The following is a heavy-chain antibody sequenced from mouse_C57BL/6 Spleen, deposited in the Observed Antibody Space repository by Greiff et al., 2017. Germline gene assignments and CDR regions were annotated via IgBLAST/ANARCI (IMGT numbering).Heavy chain of an antibody. CDR1: GFTFSDYG. J-gene: IGHJ2*01. CDR3: ARERGYDYDEYYFDY. CDR2: ISSGSSTI. Sequence: EVKLMESGGGLVKPGGSLKLSCAASGFTFSDYGMHWVRQAPEKGLEWVAYISSGSSTIYYADTVKGRVTISRDNAKNTLFLQMTSLRSEDTAMYYCARERGYDYDEYYFDYWGQGTTLTVSS. V-gene: IGHV5-17*01. D-gene: IGHD2-4*01.